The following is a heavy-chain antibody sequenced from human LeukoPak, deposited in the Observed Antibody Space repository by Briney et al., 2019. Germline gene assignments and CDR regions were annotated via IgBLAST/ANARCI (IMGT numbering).Heavy chain of an antibody. CDR2: IIPILGIA. Sequence: SVKVSCKASGGTFSSYTISWVRQAPGQGLEWMGRIIPILGIANYAQKFQGRVTITADKSTSTAYMELSSLRSEDTAMYYCASMGIAVAGWNTYYFDYWGQGTLVTVSS. CDR1: GGTFSSYT. V-gene: IGHV1-69*02. CDR3: ASMGIAVAGWNTYYFDY. D-gene: IGHD6-19*01. J-gene: IGHJ4*02.